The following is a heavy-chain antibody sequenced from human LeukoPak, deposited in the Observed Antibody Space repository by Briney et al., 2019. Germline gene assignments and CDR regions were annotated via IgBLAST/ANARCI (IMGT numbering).Heavy chain of an antibody. CDR1: GYTFTSYG. D-gene: IGHD6-13*01. CDR3: ASMYSSSLAFDY. CDR2: ISAYNGNT. J-gene: IGHJ4*02. V-gene: IGHV1-18*01. Sequence: ASVKVSCKASGYTFTSYGISWVRPGPEQGIEWMGWISAYNGNTNYAQKLQGRVTMTTDTSTSTAYMELRSLRSDDTAVYYCASMYSSSLAFDYWGQGTLVTVSS.